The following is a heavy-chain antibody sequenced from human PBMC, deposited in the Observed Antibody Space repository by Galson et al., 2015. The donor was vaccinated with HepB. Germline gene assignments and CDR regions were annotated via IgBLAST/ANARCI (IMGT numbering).Heavy chain of an antibody. J-gene: IGHJ3*02. D-gene: IGHD2-2*01. V-gene: IGHV1-18*04. CDR3: ARAYCSSTSCRKNQDAFDI. CDR2: ISAYNGNT. Sequence: SCKASGYTFTSYGISWVRQAPGQGLEWMGWISAYNGNTNYAQKLQGRVTMTTDTSTSTAYMELRSLRSDDTAVYYCARAYCSSTSCRKNQDAFDIWGQGTMVTVSS. CDR1: GYTFTSYG.